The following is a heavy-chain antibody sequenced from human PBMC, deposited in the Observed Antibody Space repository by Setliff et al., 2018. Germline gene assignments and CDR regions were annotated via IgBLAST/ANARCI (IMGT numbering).Heavy chain of an antibody. CDR2: ISGSGGST. CDR1: GFTFSSYA. Sequence: LRLSCAASGFTFSSYAMSWVRQAPGKGLEWVSAISGSGGSTYYADSVKGRFTISRDNSKNTLSLQMNSLRAEDTAIYYCAKYPSNSVYNYFDPWGQGTLVTVSS. V-gene: IGHV3-23*01. J-gene: IGHJ5*02. D-gene: IGHD1-7*01. CDR3: AKYPSNSVYNYFDP.